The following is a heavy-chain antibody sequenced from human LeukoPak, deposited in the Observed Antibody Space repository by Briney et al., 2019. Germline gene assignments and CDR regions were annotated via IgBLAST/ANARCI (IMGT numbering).Heavy chain of an antibody. D-gene: IGHD4-17*01. CDR2: ISYDGGNK. J-gene: IGHJ4*02. CDR1: GFTFSSYA. Sequence: RSLRPSCAASGFTFSSYAMHWVRPAPGKGLEWGAVISYDGGNKYYADSVKGRFTISRDNSKNTLYLQMNSLRAEDTAVYYCARDRDNGAYGDYDLIFEYWGQGALVTVSS. V-gene: IGHV3-30*04. CDR3: ARDRDNGAYGDYDLIFEY.